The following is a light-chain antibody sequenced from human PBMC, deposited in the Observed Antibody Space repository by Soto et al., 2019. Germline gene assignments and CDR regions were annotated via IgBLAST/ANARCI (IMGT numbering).Light chain of an antibody. CDR1: QSISSW. V-gene: IGKV1-5*01. Sequence: DIQMTQSPSTLSASLGDRVTITCRASQSISSWLAWYQQKPGKAPKLLIYDVSSLESGVPSRFSGSGSGTEFTLTISSLQPDDFATYYCQQYNSPYTFGQGTKLEIK. CDR2: DVS. J-gene: IGKJ2*01. CDR3: QQYNSPYT.